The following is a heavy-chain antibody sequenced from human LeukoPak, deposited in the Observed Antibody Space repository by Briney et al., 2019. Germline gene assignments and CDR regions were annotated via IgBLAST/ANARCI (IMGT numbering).Heavy chain of an antibody. CDR3: AKDPSSYGPL. D-gene: IGHD5-18*01. CDR2: ISYDGSNK. V-gene: IGHV3-30*18. Sequence: GGSLRLSCAASGFTFSSYGMHWVRQAPGKGLEWVAVISYDGSNKYYADSVKGRFTISRDNSKNTLYLQMNSLRAEDTAAYYCAKDPSSYGPLWGQGTLVTVSS. J-gene: IGHJ4*02. CDR1: GFTFSSYG.